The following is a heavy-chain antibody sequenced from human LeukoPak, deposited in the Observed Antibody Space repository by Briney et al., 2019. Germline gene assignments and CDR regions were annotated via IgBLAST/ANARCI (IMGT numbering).Heavy chain of an antibody. CDR2: MNPNSAYT. J-gene: IGHJ4*02. Sequence: AASVKVSCKASGYTFTSYDINWVRQATGQGLEWMGWMNPNSAYTDNAQKFQGRITMTRNTSINTAYMELSSLRSEDTAVYYCARGGDGFLTGYYIWGQGTLVTVSS. D-gene: IGHD3-9*01. CDR1: GYTFTSYD. V-gene: IGHV1-8*01. CDR3: ARGGDGFLTGYYI.